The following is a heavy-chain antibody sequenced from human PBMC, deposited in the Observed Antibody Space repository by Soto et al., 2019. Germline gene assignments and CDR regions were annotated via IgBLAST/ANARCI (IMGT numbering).Heavy chain of an antibody. CDR2: IHPSGGGS. V-gene: IGHV1-46*03. CDR3: ARGGHIAVVTDSFDS. D-gene: IGHD2-21*02. CDR1: GYTFTGYY. J-gene: IGHJ4*02. Sequence: GASVKVSCKASGYTFTGYYIHWVRQAPGQGLEWMGMIHPSGGGSTYAQKFLGRVTMTMDSSTSTVFMELTSLRSADTAVYYCARGGHIAVVTDSFDSWGQGTLVTVAS.